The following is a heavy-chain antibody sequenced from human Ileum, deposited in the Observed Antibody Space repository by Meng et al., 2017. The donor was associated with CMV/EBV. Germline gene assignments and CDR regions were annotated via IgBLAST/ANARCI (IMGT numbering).Heavy chain of an antibody. CDR3: ARSKDYNNSPFDY. J-gene: IGHJ4*02. CDR2: INYAGST. CDR1: GFTFSAFS. V-gene: IGHV3-NL1*01. D-gene: IGHD3-10*01. Sequence: GESLKISCVGSGFTFSAFSMNWVRQAPGEGLESVSVINYAGSTFYADSVKGRFTISGDNSKNTVYLQMSSLGVEDTAVYYCARSKDYNNSPFDYWGQGTLVTVSS.